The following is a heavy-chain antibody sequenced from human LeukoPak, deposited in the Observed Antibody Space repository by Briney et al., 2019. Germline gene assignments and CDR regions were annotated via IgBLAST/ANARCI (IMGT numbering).Heavy chain of an antibody. V-gene: IGHV3-30-3*01. Sequence: GGSLRLSCAASGFTFSSYAMHWVRQAPGKGLEWVAVISYDGSNKYYADSVKGRFTISRDNSKNTLYLQMNSCRAEDTAVYYCARDHLSSGYYYRVLWPIDYWGRGTLVTVSS. J-gene: IGHJ4*02. CDR2: ISYDGSNK. D-gene: IGHD3-22*01. CDR3: ARDHLSSGYYYRVLWPIDY. CDR1: GFTFSSYA.